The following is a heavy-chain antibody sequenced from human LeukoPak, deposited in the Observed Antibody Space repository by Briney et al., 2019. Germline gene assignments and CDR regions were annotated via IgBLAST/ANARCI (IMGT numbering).Heavy chain of an antibody. CDR2: IYYSGST. J-gene: IGHJ4*02. CDR1: GGSISSYY. V-gene: IGHV4-59*08. CDR3: ARLGGYGDY. D-gene: IGHD1-1*01. Sequence: SETLSLTCTVSGGSISSYYWSWIRQPPGKGLEWIGYIYYSGSTNYNPSLKSRVTISVDTSKNQFSRKLSSVTAADTAVYYCARLGGYGDYWGQGTLVTVSS.